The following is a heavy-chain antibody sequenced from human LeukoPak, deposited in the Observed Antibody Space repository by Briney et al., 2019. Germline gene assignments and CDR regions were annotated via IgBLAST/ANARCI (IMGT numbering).Heavy chain of an antibody. CDR2: ISYDGSNK. CDR1: GFTFSSYA. CDR3: ARDLARDGYNY. J-gene: IGHJ4*02. V-gene: IGHV3-30-3*01. D-gene: IGHD5-24*01. Sequence: GGSLRLSCAASGFTFSSYAMHWVRQAPGKGLEWVAVISYDGSNKYYADSVKGRFTISRDNSKNTLYLQMNTLRAEDTAVYYCARDLARDGYNYWGQGTLVTVSS.